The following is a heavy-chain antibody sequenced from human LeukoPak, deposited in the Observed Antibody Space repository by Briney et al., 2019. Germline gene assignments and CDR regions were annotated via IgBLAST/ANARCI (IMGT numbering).Heavy chain of an antibody. D-gene: IGHD2-2*01. Sequence: GGSLRLSCAASGFTFSIYAMSWVRQAPGKGLDWVSVISGSGDSTYYADAVKGRFTISRDNSKNTLYLQMNSLRAEDTAVYYCAKRYCTSTKCYQLDYWGQGTLVTVSS. CDR3: AKRYCTSTKCYQLDY. CDR2: ISGSGDST. V-gene: IGHV3-23*01. J-gene: IGHJ4*02. CDR1: GFTFSIYA.